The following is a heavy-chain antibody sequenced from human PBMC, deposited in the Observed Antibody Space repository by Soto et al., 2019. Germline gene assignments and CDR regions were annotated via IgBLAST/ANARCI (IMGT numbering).Heavy chain of an antibody. CDR3: ARPRSMAAAGRPPSYYFDY. D-gene: IGHD6-13*01. J-gene: IGHJ4*02. V-gene: IGHV1-3*01. CDR1: GYTFTSYA. CDR2: INAGNGNT. Sequence: ASVKVSCKASGYTFTSYAMHWVRQAPGQRLEWMGWINAGNGNTKYSQKFQGRVTITRDTSASTAYMELSSLRSEDTAVYYCARPRSMAAAGRPPSYYFDYWGQGTLVTVSS.